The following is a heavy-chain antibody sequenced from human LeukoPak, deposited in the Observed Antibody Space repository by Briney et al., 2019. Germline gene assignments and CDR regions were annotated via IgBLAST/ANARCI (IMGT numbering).Heavy chain of an antibody. CDR2: IYYSGST. V-gene: IGHV4-59*11. CDR3: ARDGEWLGSSSGYFDY. J-gene: IGHJ4*02. Sequence: SETLSLTCTVSGGSISSHYWSWIRQPPGKGLEWIGYIYYSGSTNYNPSLKSRVTISVDTSKNQFSLKLSSVTAADTAVYYCARDGEWLGSSSGYFDYWGQGTLVTVSS. D-gene: IGHD3-3*01. CDR1: GGSISSHY.